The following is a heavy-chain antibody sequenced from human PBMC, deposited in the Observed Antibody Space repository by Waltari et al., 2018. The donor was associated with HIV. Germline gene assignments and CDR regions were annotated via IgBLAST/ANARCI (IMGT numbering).Heavy chain of an antibody. CDR2: TIPIFGPA. D-gene: IGHD3-22*01. CDR3: TTYSSGDDAFDI. Sequence: QVQLVQSGAEVKKPGSSVKVSCKASGGTFRSYTISWVRQAPGQGLEWMGGTIPIFGPANYAQKFQGRVTITADESTSTAYMELSSLRSEDTAVYYCTTYSSGDDAFDIWGQGTMVTVSS. J-gene: IGHJ3*02. V-gene: IGHV1-69*01. CDR1: GGTFRSYT.